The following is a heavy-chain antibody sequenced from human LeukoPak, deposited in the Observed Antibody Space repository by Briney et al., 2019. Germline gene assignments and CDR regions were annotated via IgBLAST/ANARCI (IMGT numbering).Heavy chain of an antibody. CDR3: ARVGTYYYDSSGYYYDY. V-gene: IGHV4-59*01. J-gene: IGHJ4*02. CDR2: IYYSGST. D-gene: IGHD3-22*01. CDR1: GGSISSYY. Sequence: TPSETLSLTCTVSGGSISSYYWSWIRQPPGKGLEWIGYIYYSGSTYYNPSLKSRVTISVDTSKNQFSLKLSSVTAADTAVYYCARVGTYYYDSSGYYYDYWGQGTLVTVSS.